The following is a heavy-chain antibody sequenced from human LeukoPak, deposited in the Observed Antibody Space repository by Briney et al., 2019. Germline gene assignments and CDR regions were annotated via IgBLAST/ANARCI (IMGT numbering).Heavy chain of an antibody. CDR3: AGAMVGTGPFDY. D-gene: IGHD6-19*01. CDR2: IYPGDSDT. V-gene: IGHV5-51*01. Sequence: GESLQISCKGSGYRFTSYWIGWVRQMPGKGLEWMGIIYPGDSDTRYSPSLQGQVTISADKSITTAYLQWSSLKASDTAIYYCAGAMVGTGPFDYWGQGTLVTVSS. J-gene: IGHJ4*02. CDR1: GYRFTSYW.